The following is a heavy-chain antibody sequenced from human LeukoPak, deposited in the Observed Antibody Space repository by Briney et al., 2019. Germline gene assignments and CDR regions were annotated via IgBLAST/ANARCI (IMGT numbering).Heavy chain of an antibody. CDR3: ARRNRAYWYFDL. Sequence: GASVKVSCTASGNTFTSFDTNWVRQASGQGLEWMGWMNSHSGQSGFAQKFQGRVTLTRHTSISTAYMELTSLRSEDSAIYYCARRNRAYWYFDLWGRGTPVTVSS. J-gene: IGHJ2*01. D-gene: IGHD1-14*01. CDR2: MNSHSGQS. CDR1: GNTFTSFD. V-gene: IGHV1-8*01.